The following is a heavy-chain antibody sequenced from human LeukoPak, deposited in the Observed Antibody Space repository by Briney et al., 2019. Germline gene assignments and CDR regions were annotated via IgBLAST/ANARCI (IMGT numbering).Heavy chain of an antibody. D-gene: IGHD6-13*01. CDR3: ARGYIAAAGTMGY. Sequence: ASVKVSCKASGYTFTSYGISWVRQAPGQGLEWMGWISAYNGNTKYSQKFQGRVTITRDTSASTAYMELSSLRSEDTAVYYCARGYIAAAGTMGYWGQGTLVTVSS. CDR2: ISAYNGNT. V-gene: IGHV1-18*01. J-gene: IGHJ4*02. CDR1: GYTFTSYG.